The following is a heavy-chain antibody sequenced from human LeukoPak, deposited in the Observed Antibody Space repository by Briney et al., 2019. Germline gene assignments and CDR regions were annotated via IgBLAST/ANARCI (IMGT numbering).Heavy chain of an antibody. D-gene: IGHD1-26*01. V-gene: IGHV3-7*01. J-gene: IGHJ4*02. Sequence: PGGSLRVSCAASGFSFSGCSLSWVRQAPGKGLEWVATINEVGSKTYYDDSVRGRFTISRDNAKNSLYLEMSSLRAEDTAVYYCARLLGTVTTFDYWGQGTLVTVSS. CDR2: INEVGSKT. CDR1: GFSFSGCS. CDR3: ARLLGTVTTFDY.